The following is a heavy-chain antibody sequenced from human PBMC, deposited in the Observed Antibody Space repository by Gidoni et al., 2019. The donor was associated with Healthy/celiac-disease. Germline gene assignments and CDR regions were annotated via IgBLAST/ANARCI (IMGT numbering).Heavy chain of an antibody. CDR2: IRSKANSYAT. D-gene: IGHD3-3*01. V-gene: IGHV3-73*01. Sequence: EVQLVESGGGLVQPGGSLKLSCAASGFPFSGSAMHWVRQASGKGLEWVGRIRSKANSYATAYAASVKGRFTISRDDSKNTAYLQMNSLKTEDTAVYYCTSPDLNVLRFLELMDVWGKGTTVTVSS. CDR3: TSPDLNVLRFLELMDV. J-gene: IGHJ6*03. CDR1: GFPFSGSA.